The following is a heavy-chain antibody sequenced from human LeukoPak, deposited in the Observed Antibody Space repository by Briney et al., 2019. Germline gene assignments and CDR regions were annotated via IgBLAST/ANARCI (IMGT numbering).Heavy chain of an antibody. D-gene: IGHD6-6*01. CDR2: IIPIFGTA. V-gene: IGHV1-69*13. CDR3: ARDPRDSSSPKFDY. CDR1: GGTFSSYA. J-gene: IGHJ4*01. Sequence: GASVKVSCKASGGTFSSYAISWVRQAPGQGLEWMGGIIPIFGTANYAQKFQGRVTITADESTSTAYMELSSLRSEDTAVYYCARDPRDSSSPKFDYWGHGTLVTVSS.